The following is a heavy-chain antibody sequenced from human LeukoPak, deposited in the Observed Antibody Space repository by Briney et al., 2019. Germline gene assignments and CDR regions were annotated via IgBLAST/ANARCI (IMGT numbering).Heavy chain of an antibody. Sequence: ASVKVSCKASGYTFTSYGISWVRQAPGQGLEWMGWISAYNGNTNYAQKLQGRVTMTTDTSTSTAYMELRSLRSDDTAVYYCARGRGSGYYPYYFDYWGQGTLVTVSS. J-gene: IGHJ4*02. D-gene: IGHD3-22*01. CDR2: ISAYNGNT. V-gene: IGHV1-18*01. CDR1: GYTFTSYG. CDR3: ARGRGSGYYPYYFDY.